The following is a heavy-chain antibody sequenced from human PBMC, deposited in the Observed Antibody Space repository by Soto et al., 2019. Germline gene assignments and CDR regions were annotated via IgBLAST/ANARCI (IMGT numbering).Heavy chain of an antibody. CDR2: LFGNGGGI. CDR1: GFTFSTYA. V-gene: IGHV3-23*01. Sequence: EVQLLESGGGLVQPGGALRLSCAASGFTFSTYAMSWVRQAPGKGLEWVPGLFGNGGGISYGDSVKGRFTISRDNSNNMLYLQMHSLRVEDTAVYYCAKDRQPDGLWPFDHWGQGTLVTVSS. CDR3: AKDRQPDGLWPFDH. J-gene: IGHJ4*02. D-gene: IGHD2-8*01.